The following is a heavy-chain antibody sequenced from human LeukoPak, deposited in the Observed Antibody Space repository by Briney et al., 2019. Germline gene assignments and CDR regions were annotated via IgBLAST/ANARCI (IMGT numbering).Heavy chain of an antibody. Sequence: SETLSLTCTVSGGSISSYYWSWIRQPPGKGLEWIGYIFSSGSTTYNPSLKSRVTISVDTSKNQFSLKLSSVTAADTAVYYCARRSKDGYNFDYWGQGTLVVVSS. CDR1: GGSISSYY. V-gene: IGHV4-59*08. CDR2: IFSSGST. D-gene: IGHD5-24*01. J-gene: IGHJ4*02. CDR3: ARRSKDGYNFDY.